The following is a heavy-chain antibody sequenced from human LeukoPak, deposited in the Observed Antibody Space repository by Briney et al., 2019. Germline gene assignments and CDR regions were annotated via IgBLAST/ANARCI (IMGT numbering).Heavy chain of an antibody. D-gene: IGHD3-22*01. V-gene: IGHV3-23*01. Sequence: QAGGSLRLSCAASGFTFSKFPMGWVRQAPGRGLEWVSAISASGDVTFYADSLRGRFTISRDNSKNTLYLQMNSLRAEDTAVYYCAKDLIPLYYDSSGYYSPFDYWGQGTLVTVSS. J-gene: IGHJ4*02. CDR1: GFTFSKFP. CDR3: AKDLIPLYYDSSGYYSPFDY. CDR2: ISASGDVT.